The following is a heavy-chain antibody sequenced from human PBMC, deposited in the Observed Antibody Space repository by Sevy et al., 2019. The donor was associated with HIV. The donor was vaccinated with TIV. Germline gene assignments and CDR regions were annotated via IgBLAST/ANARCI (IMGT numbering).Heavy chain of an antibody. CDR1: GGSISSSSYY. J-gene: IGHJ3*02. V-gene: IGHV4-39*01. CDR3: ARFRYYYGSGRYDAFDI. D-gene: IGHD3-10*01. Sequence: SETLSLTCTVSGGSISSSSYYWGWIRQPPGKGLEWIGSIYYSGSTYYNPSLKSRVTISVDTSKNQFSLKLSSVTAADTAVYYCARFRYYYGSGRYDAFDIWGQGTMVTVSS. CDR2: IYYSGST.